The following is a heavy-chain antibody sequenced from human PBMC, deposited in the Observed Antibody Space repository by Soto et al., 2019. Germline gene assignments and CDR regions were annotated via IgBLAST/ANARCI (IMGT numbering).Heavy chain of an antibody. D-gene: IGHD2-2*01. CDR1: GDSISSYY. J-gene: IGHJ4*02. Sequence: PSETLSLTCTVSGDSISSYYWTWIRQPPGKGLEYIGYIYYSGRTYYNPSLKSRVTISVDTSKNQFSLKLSSVTAADTAVYYCARPYQVLGLYYFDYWGQGTPVTVSS. V-gene: IGHV4-59*12. CDR2: IYYSGRT. CDR3: ARPYQVLGLYYFDY.